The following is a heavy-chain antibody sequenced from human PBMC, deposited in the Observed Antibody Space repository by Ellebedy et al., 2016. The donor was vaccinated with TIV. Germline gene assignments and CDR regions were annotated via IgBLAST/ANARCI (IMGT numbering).Heavy chain of an antibody. CDR2: IHPSDSDT. CDR3: ARRGDSDFDS. V-gene: IGHV5-10-1*01. J-gene: IGHJ4*02. Sequence: WLRQPPGKGLEWMGRIHPSDSDTDYRPSFRGHVTMSVDKSISFAFLQWSSLQASDTAMYYCARRGDSDFDSWGQGTVVTVSP. D-gene: IGHD4-17*01.